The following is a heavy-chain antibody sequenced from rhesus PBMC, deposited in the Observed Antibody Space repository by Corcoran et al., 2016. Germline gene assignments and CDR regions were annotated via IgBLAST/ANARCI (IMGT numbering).Heavy chain of an antibody. Sequence: QVQLQESGPGLVKPSETLSLTCAVSGGSISSGYYYWSWIRQPPGKGLEWIGYTTYSGSTSYNPSLNSRVTISRDTSKHQFSLKLSSVTAADTAVYYCAYGDEFITPTVWGPGVLVTVSA. CDR2: TTYSGST. D-gene: IGHD2-27*01. J-gene: IGHJ5-1*01. V-gene: IGHV4-122*02. CDR3: AYGDEFITPTV. CDR1: GGSISSGYYY.